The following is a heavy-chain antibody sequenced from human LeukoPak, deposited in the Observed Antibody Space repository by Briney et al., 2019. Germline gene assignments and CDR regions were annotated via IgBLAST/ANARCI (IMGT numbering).Heavy chain of an antibody. V-gene: IGHV3-21*01. D-gene: IGHD2-15*01. Sequence: GGSLRLSCAASGFTFSSYSMNWVRQAPGKGLEWVSSISSSSSYIYYADSVKGRFTISRDNAKNSLYLQMNSLRAEDTAAYYCARDDSFYYFDYWGQGTLVTVSS. CDR1: GFTFSSYS. CDR2: ISSSSSYI. J-gene: IGHJ4*02. CDR3: ARDDSFYYFDY.